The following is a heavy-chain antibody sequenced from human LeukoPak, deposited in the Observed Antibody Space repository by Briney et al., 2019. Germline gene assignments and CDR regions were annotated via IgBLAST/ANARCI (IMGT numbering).Heavy chain of an antibody. CDR2: IYHSGST. V-gene: IGHV4-59*01. CDR1: GGSISNYY. Sequence: SETLSLTCTVSGGSISNYYWSWIRQPPGKELEWIGYIYHSGSTNYNPSLKSRVTISQDTSKNQFSLKLSSVTAADTAVYYCARNAADSSCYPYFDYWGQGTLVTVSS. CDR3: ARNAADSSCYPYFDY. J-gene: IGHJ4*02. D-gene: IGHD3-22*01.